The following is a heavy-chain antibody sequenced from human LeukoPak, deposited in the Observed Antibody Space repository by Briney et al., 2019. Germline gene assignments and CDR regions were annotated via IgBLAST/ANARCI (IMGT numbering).Heavy chain of an antibody. Sequence: PSETLSLTCTVSGSTISNYYWSWIRQPPGKGLEWIGYIYSSGSTNYNPSLKSRVTISVDTSKNQFSPRLSSVTAADTAVYFCARAGYSSGWPTNWGQGTLVTVSS. J-gene: IGHJ4*02. D-gene: IGHD6-19*01. CDR3: ARAGYSSGWPTN. CDR1: GSTISNYY. CDR2: IYSSGST. V-gene: IGHV4-59*01.